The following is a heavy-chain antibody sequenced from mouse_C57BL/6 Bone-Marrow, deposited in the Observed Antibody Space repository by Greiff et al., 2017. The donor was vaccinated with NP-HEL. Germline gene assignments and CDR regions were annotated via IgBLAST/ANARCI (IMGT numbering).Heavy chain of an antibody. D-gene: IGHD1-1*01. CDR2: IDPSDSYT. CDR1: GYTFTSYW. Sequence: QVQLQQPGAELVRPGTSVKLSCKASGYTFTSYWMHWVTQRPGQGLEWIGVIDPSDSYTNYNQKFKGKATLTVDTSSSTDYMQLSSLTSEDSAVYYCARFTTVVATWYFDVWGTGTTVTVSS. CDR3: ARFTTVVATWYFDV. V-gene: IGHV1-59*01. J-gene: IGHJ1*03.